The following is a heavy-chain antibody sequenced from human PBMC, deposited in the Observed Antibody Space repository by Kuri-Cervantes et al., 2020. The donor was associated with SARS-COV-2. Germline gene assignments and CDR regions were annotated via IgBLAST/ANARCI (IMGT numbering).Heavy chain of an antibody. Sequence: GGSLRLSCAASGFTFSSYAMSWVRQAPGKGLEWVSAISGSGGSTYYADSVKGRFTISRDNSKNTLYLQMNSLRAEDTAVYYCAKDQGMGPKGTVDYWGQGTLVIVSS. J-gene: IGHJ4*02. CDR2: ISGSGGST. CDR1: GFTFSSYA. CDR3: AKDQGMGPKGTVDY. D-gene: IGHD4-11*01. V-gene: IGHV3-23*01.